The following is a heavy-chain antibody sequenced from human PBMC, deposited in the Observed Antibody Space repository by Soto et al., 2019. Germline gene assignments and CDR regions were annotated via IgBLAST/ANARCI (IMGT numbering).Heavy chain of an antibody. D-gene: IGHD6-6*01. CDR3: AADSSSPY. Sequence: GGSLRLSCVVSGFTFSIYNMNWVRQAPGKGLEWVSFINETGSPRYYADSVKGRFTISRDNAKNSLYLQMNNLRVEDTAVYYCAADSSSPYWGQGTLVTVSS. CDR2: INETGSPR. J-gene: IGHJ4*01. V-gene: IGHV3-48*01. CDR1: GFTFSIYN.